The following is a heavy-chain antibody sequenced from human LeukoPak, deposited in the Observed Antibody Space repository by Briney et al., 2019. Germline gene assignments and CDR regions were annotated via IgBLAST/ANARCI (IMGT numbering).Heavy chain of an antibody. V-gene: IGHV3-23*01. D-gene: IGHD5-12*01. CDR3: AKDDAWLRYAC. CDR2: ISPSGDIT. J-gene: IGHJ4*02. CDR1: GFTFSNHG. Sequence: GGSLRLSCAASGFTFSNHGMNWVRQAPGKGLEWVSGISPSGDITYYADSVKGRFTVSRDNFKNTLYLQMNSLRTEDTAVYFCAKDDAWLRYACWGPGTLVTVSS.